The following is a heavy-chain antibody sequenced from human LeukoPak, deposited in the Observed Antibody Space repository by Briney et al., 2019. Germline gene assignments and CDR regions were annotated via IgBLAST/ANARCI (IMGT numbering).Heavy chain of an antibody. CDR3: ARVGTSSWYVDY. Sequence: GGSLRLSCAASGFTFSSYSMNWVRQAPGQGLEWVSSISGRSSYIYYADSVKGRFTISRDNAKNSLYLQMSSLRGEDTAVYYCARVGTSSWYVDYWGQGTLVTVSS. CDR2: ISGRSSYI. CDR1: GFTFSSYS. D-gene: IGHD2-15*01. J-gene: IGHJ4*02. V-gene: IGHV3-21*01.